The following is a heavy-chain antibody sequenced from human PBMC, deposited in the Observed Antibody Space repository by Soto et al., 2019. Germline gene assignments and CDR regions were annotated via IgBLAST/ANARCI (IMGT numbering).Heavy chain of an antibody. J-gene: IGHJ6*02. Sequence: ASVKVSCKASGYTFTGYYMHWVRQAPGQGLEWMGWINPNSGGTNYAQKFQGGVTMTRDTSISTAYMELSRLRSDDTAVYYCAREKSGDFWSGYLYYYGMDVWGQGTTVTVSS. CDR1: GYTFTGYY. D-gene: IGHD3-3*01. CDR3: AREKSGDFWSGYLYYYGMDV. CDR2: INPNSGGT. V-gene: IGHV1-2*02.